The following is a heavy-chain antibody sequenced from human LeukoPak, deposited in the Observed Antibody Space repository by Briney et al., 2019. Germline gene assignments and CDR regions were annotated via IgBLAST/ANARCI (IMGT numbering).Heavy chain of an antibody. J-gene: IGHJ4*02. V-gene: IGHV3-48*01. CDR3: AKVASLCTSTSCVRGGFDY. D-gene: IGHD2-2*01. CDR2: MNSSDTTI. Sequence: PGGSLRLSCAASGFTFSSYRMNWVRQAPGKGLEWVSYMNSSDTTIYYADSVKGRFTISRDNAKNSLYLQMNSLRAEDTAKYYCAKVASLCTSTSCVRGGFDYWGQGTLVTVSS. CDR1: GFTFSSYR.